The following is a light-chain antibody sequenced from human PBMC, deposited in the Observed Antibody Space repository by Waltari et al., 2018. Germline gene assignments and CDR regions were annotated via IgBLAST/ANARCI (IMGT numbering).Light chain of an antibody. J-gene: IGKJ2*01. CDR3: QQCYSTPYT. CDR2: WAS. V-gene: IGKV4-1*01. CDR1: QNLLYNPANKNY. Sequence: DIVMTQAPDSLAVSLGERVTINCRSSQNLLYNPANKNYLAWFQQKPGQPPKLLIYWASTRESGVPDRFSGSGSGTEFTLTISSLQAADVAVYYCQQCYSTPYTFGQGTKLEIK.